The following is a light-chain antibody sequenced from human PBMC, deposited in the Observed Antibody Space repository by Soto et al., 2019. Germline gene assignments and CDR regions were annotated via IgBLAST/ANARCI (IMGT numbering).Light chain of an antibody. Sequence: EIVLTQSPATLSLSPGEGATLSCRASQSVSNYLAWYQQKPGQAPRLLIYDASNRATGVPARFSGSGSGTDFTLTISSLAPEDFAVYYCQQRYNSWTFGQGTKVEI. CDR2: DAS. CDR1: QSVSNY. J-gene: IGKJ1*01. V-gene: IGKV3-11*01. CDR3: QQRYNSWT.